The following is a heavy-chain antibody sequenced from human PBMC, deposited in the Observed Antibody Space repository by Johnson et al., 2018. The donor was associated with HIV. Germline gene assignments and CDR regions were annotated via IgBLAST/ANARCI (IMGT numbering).Heavy chain of an antibody. D-gene: IGHD6-13*01. CDR1: GLTLSAYG. CDR3: AREWSSSRWTYGFDI. CDR2: IWPAGSNR. V-gene: IGHV3-33*01. J-gene: IGHJ3*02. Sequence: VQLVESGGGVVQPGTSLRLSCEASGLTLSAYGLHWVRQAPGKGLEWVAVIWPAGSNRYHADPVKGRFTLSRDNSKNTLYLQMNSLRAEDTAVYYCAREWSSSRWTYGFDIWGQGTMVTVSS.